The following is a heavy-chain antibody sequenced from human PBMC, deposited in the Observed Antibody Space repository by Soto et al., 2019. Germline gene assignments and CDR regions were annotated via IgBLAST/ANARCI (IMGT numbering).Heavy chain of an antibody. CDR2: INAGNGNT. CDR1: GYTFTSYA. CDR3: ARVAIFGVVKMYYFDY. J-gene: IGHJ4*02. V-gene: IGHV1-3*01. D-gene: IGHD3-3*01. Sequence: QVQLVQSGAEVKKPGASVKVSCKASGYTFTSYAMHWVRLAPGQRLEWMGWINAGNGNTKYSQKFQGRVTITRDTSASTAYMELSSLRSEDTAVYYCARVAIFGVVKMYYFDYWGQGTLVTVSS.